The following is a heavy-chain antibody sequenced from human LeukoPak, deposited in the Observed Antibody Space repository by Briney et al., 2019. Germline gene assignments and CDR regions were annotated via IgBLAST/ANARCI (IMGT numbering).Heavy chain of an antibody. V-gene: IGHV4-31*03. D-gene: IGHD3-22*01. J-gene: IGHJ6*02. Sequence: SQTLSLTCTVSGGSISSGGYYWSWIRQHPGKGLEWIGYIYYSGSTAYNPSLKSRVTISLDTSKNQFSLKLSSVTSADTAVYYCARSYDNSGYYYYGMDVWGQGTTVTVSS. CDR3: ARSYDNSGYYYYGMDV. CDR2: IYYSGST. CDR1: GGSISSGGYY.